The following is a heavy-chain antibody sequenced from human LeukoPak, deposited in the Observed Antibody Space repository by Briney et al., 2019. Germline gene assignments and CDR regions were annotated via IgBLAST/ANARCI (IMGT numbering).Heavy chain of an antibody. V-gene: IGHV3-74*01. Sequence: GGSLRPSCAASGFIFSTYWMHWVRQAPGKGLVWVSRISSDGTTTTYADSVKGRFTISRDSAQNTLYLQMNSLRAEDTAVYYCARTYYYDTWGQGTLVTVSS. D-gene: IGHD3-22*01. J-gene: IGHJ5*02. CDR2: ISSDGTTT. CDR1: GFIFSTYW. CDR3: ARTYYYDT.